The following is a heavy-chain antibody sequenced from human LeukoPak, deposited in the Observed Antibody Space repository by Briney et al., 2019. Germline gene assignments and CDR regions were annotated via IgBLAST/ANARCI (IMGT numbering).Heavy chain of an antibody. CDR2: ISYDGSNK. CDR1: GFTFSSYS. J-gene: IGHJ4*02. Sequence: GGSLRLSCAASGFTFSSYSMTWVRQAPGKGLEWVAVISYDGSNKYYADSVKGRFTISRDNSKNTLYLQMNSLRAEDTAVYYCATTRDKVGALDYWGQGTLVTVSS. V-gene: IGHV3-30-3*01. D-gene: IGHD1-26*01. CDR3: ATTRDKVGALDY.